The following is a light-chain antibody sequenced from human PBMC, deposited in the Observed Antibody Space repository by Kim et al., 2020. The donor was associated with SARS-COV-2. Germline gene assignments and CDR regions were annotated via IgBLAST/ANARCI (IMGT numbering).Light chain of an antibody. Sequence: EIVLTQSPGTLSLSPGGRVTLSCRASQSVRSDYLAWYQHKPGQAPRLLIYGKSSKTTGISDRFSASGSGTDFTLTISRLEPEDFAVYYCQQHLSLPYTFGQGTKLELK. CDR3: QQHLSLPYT. CDR1: QSVRSDY. V-gene: IGKV3-20*01. J-gene: IGKJ2*01. CDR2: GKS.